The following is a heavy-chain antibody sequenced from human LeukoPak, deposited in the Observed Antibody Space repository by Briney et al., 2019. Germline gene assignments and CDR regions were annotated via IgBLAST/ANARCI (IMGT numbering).Heavy chain of an antibody. D-gene: IGHD3-22*01. V-gene: IGHV3-7*01. CDR1: GFTW. CDR3: ARSRYYYDNSGYYYRLYYFDY. CDR2: IKEDGSEK. Sequence: GGSLRLSCVTSGFTWMSWVRQAPGKGLEWVANIKEDGSEKYYLDSVKGRFIISSDNAKNSLYLQMNSLRAEDTAVYYCARSRYYYDNSGYYYRLYYFDYWGQGTLVTVSS. J-gene: IGHJ4*02.